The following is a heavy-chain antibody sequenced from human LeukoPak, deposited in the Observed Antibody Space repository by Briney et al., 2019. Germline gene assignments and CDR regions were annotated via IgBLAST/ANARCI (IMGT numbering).Heavy chain of an antibody. Sequence: GESLKISCAASGFTFSSYGMHWVRQAPGKGLEWVAVIWYDGSNKYYADSVKGRFTISRDNSKNTLYLQMNSLRAEDTAAYYCAKDRGYSSSWYYFDYWGQGTLVTVSS. V-gene: IGHV3-33*06. CDR3: AKDRGYSSSWYYFDY. CDR2: IWYDGSNK. D-gene: IGHD6-13*01. J-gene: IGHJ4*02. CDR1: GFTFSSYG.